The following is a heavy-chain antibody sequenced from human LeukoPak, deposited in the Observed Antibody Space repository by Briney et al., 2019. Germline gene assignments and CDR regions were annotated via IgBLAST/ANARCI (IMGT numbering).Heavy chain of an antibody. J-gene: IGHJ4*02. Sequence: PGGSLRLSCAASGFTFDDYGMSWVRQAPGKGLEWVSGINWNGGSTGYADSVKGRFTISRDNAKNSLYLQMNSLRAEDTALYYCARGGYWTGELLSGDYWGQGTLVTVSS. CDR2: INWNGGST. CDR1: GFTFDDYG. V-gene: IGHV3-20*04. CDR3: ARGGYWTGELLSGDY. D-gene: IGHD1-26*01.